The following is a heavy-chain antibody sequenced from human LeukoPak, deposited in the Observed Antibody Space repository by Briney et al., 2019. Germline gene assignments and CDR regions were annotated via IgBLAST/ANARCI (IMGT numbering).Heavy chain of an antibody. CDR1: GFTFSSYS. V-gene: IGHV3-48*01. Sequence: PGRSLRLSCAASGFTFSSYSMNWVRQAPGKGLEWVAYISGSSSTIYYADSVKGRFTISRDNAKNSPCLQMNSLRVEDTAVYYCARDRGYGLDYWGQGTLVTVSS. D-gene: IGHD5-18*01. J-gene: IGHJ4*02. CDR2: ISGSSSTI. CDR3: ARDRGYGLDY.